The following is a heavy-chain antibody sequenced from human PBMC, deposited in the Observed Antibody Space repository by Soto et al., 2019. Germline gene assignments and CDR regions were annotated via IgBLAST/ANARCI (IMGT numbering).Heavy chain of an antibody. J-gene: IGHJ4*02. CDR2: IYYSGST. CDR3: ARDNGYSYGYTLDH. D-gene: IGHD5-18*01. Sequence: SETLSLTCTVSGVSISSHYWSWIRQPPRTGLEWIGYIYYSGSTNYNPSLKSRVTISVDTSKNQFSLKLSSVTAADTAVYYCARDNGYSYGYTLDHWGQGTLVTVS. V-gene: IGHV4-59*11. CDR1: GVSISSHY.